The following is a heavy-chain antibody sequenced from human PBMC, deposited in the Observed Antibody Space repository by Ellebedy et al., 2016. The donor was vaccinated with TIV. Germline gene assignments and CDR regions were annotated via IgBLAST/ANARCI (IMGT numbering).Heavy chain of an antibody. V-gene: IGHV1-2*02. J-gene: IGHJ3*02. Sequence: AASVKVSCKASGYIFNGYYIHWVRQAPGQGLEWMGWINPNTGDTNYARTFQGRVTMTRDTYISTAYMELSTLTSDDTALYYCARNWRDVWKSYRYTDAFDIWGQGTMVTVS. CDR1: GYIFNGYY. D-gene: IGHD3-16*02. CDR3: ARNWRDVWKSYRYTDAFDI. CDR2: INPNTGDT.